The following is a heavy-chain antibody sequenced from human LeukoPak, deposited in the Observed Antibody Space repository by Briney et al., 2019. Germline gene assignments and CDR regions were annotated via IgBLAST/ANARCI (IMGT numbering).Heavy chain of an antibody. CDR2: LSGSGGTT. Sequence: GGTLRLSCSASGFTFSSYGMSWVRQAPGKGLEWVSGLSGSGGTTYYVDSVKGRFTISRDNSKNTLYLQMNSLRTEDTAVYYCAKDRVGAMLYFDYWGQGTLVTVSS. CDR3: AKDRVGAMLYFDY. J-gene: IGHJ4*02. D-gene: IGHD1-26*01. V-gene: IGHV3-23*01. CDR1: GFTFSSYG.